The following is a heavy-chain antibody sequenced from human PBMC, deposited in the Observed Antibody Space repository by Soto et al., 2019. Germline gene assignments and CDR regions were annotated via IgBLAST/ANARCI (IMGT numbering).Heavy chain of an antibody. J-gene: IGHJ6*02. CDR2: IIPIFGTA. V-gene: IGHV1-69*13. D-gene: IGHD3-3*01. Sequence: GASVKVSCKASGGTFSSYAISWVRQAPGQGLEWMGGIIPIFGTANYAQKFQGRVTITADESTSTAYMELSSLRSEDTAVYYCARGLQGGYDFWSCYRPHYYCYGMDVWGQGTTVTGSS. CDR1: GGTFSSYA. CDR3: ARGLQGGYDFWSCYRPHYYCYGMDV.